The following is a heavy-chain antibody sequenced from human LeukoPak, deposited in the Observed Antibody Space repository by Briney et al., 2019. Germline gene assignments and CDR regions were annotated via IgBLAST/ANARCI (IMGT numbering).Heavy chain of an antibody. D-gene: IGHD2-15*01. J-gene: IGHJ4*02. CDR2: ISHSGST. CDR1: XGSXSSPYW. CDR3: AREGGCSDGSCYAFDL. Sequence: TXSLXCGVSXGSXSSPYWWSWVRPSPGKGLEGIGEISHSGSTNYNPPLKSRVTISVDKSKNLFSLNLNSVTAADTAVYYCAREGGCSDGSCYAFDLRGQGTPVTVSS. V-gene: IGHV4-4*02.